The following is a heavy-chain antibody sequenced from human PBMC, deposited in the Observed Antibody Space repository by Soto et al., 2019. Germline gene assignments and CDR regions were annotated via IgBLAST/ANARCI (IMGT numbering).Heavy chain of an antibody. Sequence: PGGSLRLSCAAFGFTFSSYAMHWVRQAPGKGLEWVAVISYDGSNKYYADSVKGRFTISRDNSKYTLYLQMNSLRAEDTAVYYCARDWSGSYDYWGQGTLVTVSS. V-gene: IGHV3-30-3*01. CDR3: ARDWSGSYDY. CDR2: ISYDGSNK. CDR1: GFTFSSYA. D-gene: IGHD1-26*01. J-gene: IGHJ4*02.